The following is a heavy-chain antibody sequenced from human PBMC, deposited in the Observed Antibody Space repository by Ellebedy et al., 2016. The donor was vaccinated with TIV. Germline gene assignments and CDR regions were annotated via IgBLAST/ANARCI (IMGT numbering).Heavy chain of an antibody. CDR2: IYYSGTT. D-gene: IGHD4-17*01. Sequence: LRLSCSVSGDSISSGGYYWGWVRQPPGKGLEWIGHIYYSGTTYYNPPLKSRVDISVDMSENHFSLKMTSVTAADTAMYYCVRDFHDYGVDPFDVWGQGTTVTVSS. CDR3: VRDFHDYGVDPFDV. CDR1: GDSISSGGYY. J-gene: IGHJ3*01. V-gene: IGHV4-31*03.